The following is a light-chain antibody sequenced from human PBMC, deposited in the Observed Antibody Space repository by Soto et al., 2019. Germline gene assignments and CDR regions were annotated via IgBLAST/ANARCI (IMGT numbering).Light chain of an antibody. CDR2: DAS. Sequence: DIQMTQSPSTLSASVGDRVTITCRASQSIGTWLAWYQQKPGKAPKLLIYDASSLESGVPSRFSGSGSGTEFTLTISSLQPDDFAXYYCXQYNTYPITFGQGTRLEIK. V-gene: IGKV1-5*01. CDR1: QSIGTW. J-gene: IGKJ5*01. CDR3: XQYNTYPIT.